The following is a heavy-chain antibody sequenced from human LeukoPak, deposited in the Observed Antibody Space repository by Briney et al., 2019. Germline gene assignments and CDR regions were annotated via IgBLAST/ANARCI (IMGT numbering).Heavy chain of an antibody. CDR3: AKGGFH. CDR1: GFTFRRYT. J-gene: IGHJ4*02. CDR2: IGSDNTTI. Sequence: GGSLRLSCAASGFTFRRYTLNWVRQAPGKGLEWISYIGSDNTTIDYADSVKGRFTISRDNAKNTLYLQMNSLRAEDTAVYYCAKGGFHWGQGTLVTVSS. V-gene: IGHV3-48*01. D-gene: IGHD3-10*01.